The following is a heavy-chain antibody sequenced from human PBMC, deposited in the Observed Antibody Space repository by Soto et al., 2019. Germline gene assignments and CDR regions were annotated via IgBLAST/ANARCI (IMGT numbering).Heavy chain of an antibody. V-gene: IGHV4-31*03. J-gene: IGHJ6*02. Sequence: PSETLSLTCTVSGGSISRSTYYWSWVRQKPGKGLEWIGNIYYSGSTYYNPSLKSRVTISVDTSNNQFSLKLSRVTAADTAVYYCARERPADVWGQGTTVTVSS. CDR3: ARERPADV. CDR1: GGSISRSTYY. CDR2: IYYSGST.